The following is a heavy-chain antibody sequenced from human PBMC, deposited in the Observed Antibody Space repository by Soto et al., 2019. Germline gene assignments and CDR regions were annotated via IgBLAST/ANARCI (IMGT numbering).Heavy chain of an antibody. CDR2: INAGNGNT. CDR3: GKEPQGKLSVFDI. CDR1: GYTFTSYA. J-gene: IGHJ3*02. Sequence: GASVKASCKASGYTFTSYAMHWVRQAPGQRLEWMGWINAGNGNTKYSQKFQGRVTITRDTSASTAYMELSSLRSEDTAVYDCGKEPQGKLSVFDIWGKGTMFT. V-gene: IGHV1-3*01.